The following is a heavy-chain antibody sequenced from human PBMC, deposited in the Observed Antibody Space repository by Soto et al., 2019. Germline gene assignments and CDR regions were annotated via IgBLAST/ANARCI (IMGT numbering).Heavy chain of an antibody. CDR2: ISAYNGNI. CDR3: ALAGGSGTYYISDY. J-gene: IGHJ4*02. CDR1: GYTFTNYG. Sequence: ASVKVSCKASGYTFTNYGIIWVRQAPGQGLEWMGWISAYNGNINYAQKVQGRVTMTTDTSTSTAYMELRSLRSDDTAVYYCALAGGSGTYYISDYCAQGTLVPVSS. V-gene: IGHV1-18*01. D-gene: IGHD3-10*01.